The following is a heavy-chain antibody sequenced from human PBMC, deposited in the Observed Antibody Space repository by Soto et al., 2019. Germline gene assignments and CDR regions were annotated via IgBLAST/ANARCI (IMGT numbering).Heavy chain of an antibody. J-gene: IGHJ6*02. CDR3: ARDPMTTVTNYYYYYGMDV. D-gene: IGHD4-4*01. CDR1: GYTFTSHG. CDR2: ISAYNGNT. Sequence: ASVKVSCKASGYTFTSHGISWVRQAPGQGLEWMGWISAYNGNTNYAQKLQGRVTMTTDTSTSTAYMELRSLRSDDTAVYYCARDPMTTVTNYYYYYGMDVWGQGTTVTVSS. V-gene: IGHV1-18*01.